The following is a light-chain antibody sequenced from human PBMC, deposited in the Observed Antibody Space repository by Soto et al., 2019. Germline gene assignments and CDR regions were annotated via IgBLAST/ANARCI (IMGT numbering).Light chain of an antibody. CDR3: QKRVNGPT. CDR1: QSVSSY. V-gene: IGKV3-11*01. CDR2: DVS. J-gene: IGKJ4*01. Sequence: EIVLTQSPATLSLSPGERATLSCRASQSVSSYFSWYQQKPGQAPRLLIFDVSKRATGIPARFSGSGSGTDFTLTISSLEPEDFAVYYCQKRVNGPTFGGGTKVEIK.